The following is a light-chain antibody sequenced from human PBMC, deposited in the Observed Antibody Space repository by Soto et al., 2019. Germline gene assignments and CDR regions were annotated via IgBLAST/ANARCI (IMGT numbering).Light chain of an antibody. CDR1: SGDVGSYKY. J-gene: IGLJ2*01. CDR2: EVT. Sequence: QSALTQPASVSGSPGQSISVSCTGSSGDVGSYKYVSWYQQHPGKAPKLMIYEVTKRPSGVPDRFSGSKSGNTASLTVSGLQTEDEAVYHCSSYAGTYNLVFGGGTKLTVL. V-gene: IGLV2-8*01. CDR3: SSYAGTYNLV.